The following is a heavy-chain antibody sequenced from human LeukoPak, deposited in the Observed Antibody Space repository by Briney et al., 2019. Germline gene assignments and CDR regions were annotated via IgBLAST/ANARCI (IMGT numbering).Heavy chain of an antibody. D-gene: IGHD3-10*01. CDR1: GGSFRGYY. V-gene: IGHV4-34*01. CDR3: AGGATPGVF. J-gene: IGHJ4*02. CDR2: INHSGST. Sequence: PSETLSLTCGVYGGSFRGYYWTWIRQPPGKGLEWIGEINHSGSTNYIPSLKSRVTMSLDTSKNQFSLKLTSVTAADTAVYYCAGGATPGVFWGQGTLVTVSS.